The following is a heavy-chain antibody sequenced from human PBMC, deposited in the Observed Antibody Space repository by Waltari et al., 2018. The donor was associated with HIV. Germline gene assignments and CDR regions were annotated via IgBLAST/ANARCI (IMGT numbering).Heavy chain of an antibody. V-gene: IGHV3-74*01. Sequence: EVQLVESGGGLVQPGGSLRLSCVASGFTLSRKWMHWVRQAPGKGLVWVSRINSDGSTTNYADSVKGRFTISRDNAKNTLYLHMNSLRVEDTAMYFCATQDIPEGRYWGQGTLVTVSS. D-gene: IGHD2-21*01. CDR1: GFTLSRKW. CDR2: INSDGSTT. CDR3: ATQDIPEGRY. J-gene: IGHJ4*02.